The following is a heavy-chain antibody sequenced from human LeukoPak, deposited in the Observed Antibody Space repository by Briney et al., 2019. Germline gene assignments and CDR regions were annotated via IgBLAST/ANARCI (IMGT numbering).Heavy chain of an antibody. CDR2: IYPGDSDT. CDR3: ARHDLFQGWAEGAYFDY. CDR1: GYSFTSYW. D-gene: IGHD2-21*01. Sequence: GESLKISCKGSGYSFTSYWIGWVRQMPGKGLEWMGIIYPGDSDTRYSPSFQGQVTISADKSISTAYLQWSSLKASDTAMYYCARHDLFQGWAEGAYFDYWGQGTLVIVSS. V-gene: IGHV5-51*01. J-gene: IGHJ4*02.